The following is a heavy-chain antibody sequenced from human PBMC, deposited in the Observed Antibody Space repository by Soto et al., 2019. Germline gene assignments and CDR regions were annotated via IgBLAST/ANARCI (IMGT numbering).Heavy chain of an antibody. CDR2: VQQDGSEK. CDR1: GFTFNSYW. CDR3: ARGGLHRSGYEYYYYYYGLDV. D-gene: IGHD5-12*01. Sequence: EGQLVESGGGLVQPGESLRLSCAGSGFTFNSYWMSWVRQAPGKGLEWVAKVQQDGSEKYYVDSVKGRFTISRDNDKNSVYLQMNSLRVEDTAVYYCARGGLHRSGYEYYYYYYGLDVWGQGTTVTVAS. J-gene: IGHJ6*02. V-gene: IGHV3-7*03.